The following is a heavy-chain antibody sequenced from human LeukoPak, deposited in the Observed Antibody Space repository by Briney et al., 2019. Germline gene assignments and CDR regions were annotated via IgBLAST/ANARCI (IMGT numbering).Heavy chain of an antibody. CDR3: ARAPSEVGGYYPEYFRH. J-gene: IGHJ1*01. D-gene: IGHD3-22*01. CDR2: IKSDGKT. CDR1: GFTFSKYW. V-gene: IGHV3-74*01. Sequence: GGSLRLSCEASGFTFSKYWMRWVRQAPGKGLVWVSRIKSDGKTNYADSVKGRFTISRDNAKNTVSLQMDSLRAEDTGFYYCARAPSEVGGYYPEYFRHWGQGTLVTVSS.